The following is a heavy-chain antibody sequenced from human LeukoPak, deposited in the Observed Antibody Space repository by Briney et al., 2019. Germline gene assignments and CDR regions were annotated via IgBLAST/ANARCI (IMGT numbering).Heavy chain of an antibody. CDR1: GFTFSSYA. CDR3: AKGSGNGYGSGPFDY. Sequence: GGSLRLSCAASGFTFSSYAMSWVRQAPGKGLEWVSAISTDAGETHYADSVKGRFTISRDNSKNTVSLQMSSLRAEDTALYYCAKGSGNGYGSGPFDYWGQGTLVTVSS. J-gene: IGHJ4*02. CDR2: ISTDAGET. D-gene: IGHD3-10*01. V-gene: IGHV3-23*01.